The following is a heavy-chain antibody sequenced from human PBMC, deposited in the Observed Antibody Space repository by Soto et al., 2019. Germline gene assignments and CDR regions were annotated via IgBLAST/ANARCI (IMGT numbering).Heavy chain of an antibody. CDR1: GFTFSIYS. CDR3: ARDLNLGSFDY. J-gene: IGHJ4*02. V-gene: IGHV3-48*01. Sequence: GGSLRLSCAASGFTFSIYSMNWFRQAPGKGLEWVSYISSSSSTIYYADSVKGRFTISRDNAKNSLYLQMNSLRAEDTAVYYCARDLNLGSFDYWGQGTLVTVSS. CDR2: ISSSSSTI.